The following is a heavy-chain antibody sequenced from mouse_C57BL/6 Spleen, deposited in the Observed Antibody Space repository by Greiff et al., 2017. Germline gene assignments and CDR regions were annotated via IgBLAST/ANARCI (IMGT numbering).Heavy chain of an antibody. Sequence: EVQRVESGGGLVKPGGSLKLSCAASGFTFSDYGMHWVRQAPEKGLEWVAYISSGSSTIYYADTVKGRFTISRDNAKNTLFLQMTSLRSEDTAMYYCARPDYYGSSYAWFAYWGQGTLVTVSA. D-gene: IGHD1-1*01. CDR1: GFTFSDYG. CDR3: ARPDYYGSSYAWFAY. V-gene: IGHV5-17*01. CDR2: ISSGSSTI. J-gene: IGHJ3*01.